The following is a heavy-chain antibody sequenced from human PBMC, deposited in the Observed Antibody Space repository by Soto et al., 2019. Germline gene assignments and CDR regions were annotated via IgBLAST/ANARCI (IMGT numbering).Heavy chain of an antibody. CDR2: MHPNSANK. V-gene: IGHV1-8*01. D-gene: IGHD3-16*01. Sequence: ASVKVSCNASGYTFTSYDINWMRHATGQGFEGLGWMHPNSANKGYAQKLKGRVTMNRNNSTSTAYMELSSMRSEDPAVYYCAREGVRGMDVWGQGTTVTVSS. J-gene: IGHJ6*02. CDR1: GYTFTSYD. CDR3: AREGVRGMDV.